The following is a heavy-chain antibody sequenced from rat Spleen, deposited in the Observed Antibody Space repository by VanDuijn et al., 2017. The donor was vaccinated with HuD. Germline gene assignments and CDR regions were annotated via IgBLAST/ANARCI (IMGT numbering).Heavy chain of an antibody. Sequence: EVQLVESGGGLVQPGRSMKLSCAASGLSFSNYDMAWVRQAPTKGLEWVASISYDGGSTYYRDSVKGRVTISRDNAKSSLYLQMDSLRSEDTATYYCARGGFFRFWGQGVMVTVSS. V-gene: IGHV5-20*01. CDR3: ARGGFFRF. J-gene: IGHJ2*01. CDR1: GLSFSNYD. CDR2: ISYDGGST. D-gene: IGHD1-6*01.